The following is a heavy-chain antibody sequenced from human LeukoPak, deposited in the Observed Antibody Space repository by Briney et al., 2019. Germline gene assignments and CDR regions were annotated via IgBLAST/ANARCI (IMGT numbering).Heavy chain of an antibody. J-gene: IGHJ4*02. CDR2: ISYDGSNK. Sequence: GRSLRLSCAASGFTFSSYGMHWVRQAPGKGLEWVAVISYDGSNKYYADSVKGRFTISRDNSKNTLYLQMNSLRAEDTAVYYCAKGLVSYYFDYWGQGTLVTVSS. CDR3: AKGLVSYYFDY. CDR1: GFTFSSYG. V-gene: IGHV3-30*18. D-gene: IGHD3-9*01.